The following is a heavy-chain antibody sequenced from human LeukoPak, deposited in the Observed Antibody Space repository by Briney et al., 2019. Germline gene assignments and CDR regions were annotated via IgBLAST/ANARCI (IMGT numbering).Heavy chain of an antibody. V-gene: IGHV3-23*01. J-gene: IGHJ4*02. CDR2: ISGSGGST. CDR3: AKRHSSGWHPSNDY. CDR1: GFTFSSYA. Sequence: PGGSLRLSCAASGFTFSSYAISWVRQAPGKGLEWVSAISGSGGSTYYADSVKGRFTISRDNSKNTLYLQMNSLRAEDTAVYYCAKRHSSGWHPSNDYWGQGTLVTVSS. D-gene: IGHD6-19*01.